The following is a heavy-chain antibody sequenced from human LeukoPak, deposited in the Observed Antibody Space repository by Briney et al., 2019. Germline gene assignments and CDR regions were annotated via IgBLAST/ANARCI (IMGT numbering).Heavy chain of an antibody. D-gene: IGHD1-26*01. Sequence: GGSLRLSCAASGFNFNDYWMTWVRQPPGKGLQWVARICQDGTETLYADSVKGRFTLSKDNADKSLYLQMNSLTTEDTAVYYCVRLWEFDYWGQGTLVTVSS. CDR3: VRLWEFDY. CDR2: ICQDGTET. V-gene: IGHV3-7*01. CDR1: GFNFNDYW. J-gene: IGHJ4*02.